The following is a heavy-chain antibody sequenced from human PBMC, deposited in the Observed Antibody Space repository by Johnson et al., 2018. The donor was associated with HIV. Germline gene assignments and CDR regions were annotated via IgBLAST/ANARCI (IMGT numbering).Heavy chain of an antibody. CDR2: ISGYGRTI. CDR3: ARDQFGTITTGGDGAFDI. Sequence: QVQLVESGGGLVKPGGSLRLSCAASGFTFSDSYMAWIRQAPGKGLEWISYISGYGRTIYYADSVKGRFTISRDNSRNALYLQMNSMRAEDTAVFYCARDQFGTITTGGDGAFDIWGQGTMVTVSS. CDR1: GFTFSDSY. J-gene: IGHJ3*02. V-gene: IGHV3-11*04. D-gene: IGHD5-24*01.